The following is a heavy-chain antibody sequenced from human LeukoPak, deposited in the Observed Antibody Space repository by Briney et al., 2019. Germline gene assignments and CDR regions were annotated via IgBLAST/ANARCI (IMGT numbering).Heavy chain of an antibody. Sequence: GGSLRLSCAASGFTSSSYAMSWVRQAPGKGLEWVSAISGSGGSTYCADSVKGRFTISRDNSKNTLYLQMNSLRAEDTAVYYCAKAENIVATIWFGMDVWGKGTTVTVSS. CDR3: AKAENIVATIWFGMDV. CDR2: ISGSGGST. V-gene: IGHV3-23*01. J-gene: IGHJ6*04. CDR1: GFTSSSYA. D-gene: IGHD5-12*01.